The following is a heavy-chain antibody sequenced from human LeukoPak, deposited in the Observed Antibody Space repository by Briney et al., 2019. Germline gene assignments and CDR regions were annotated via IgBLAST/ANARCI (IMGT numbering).Heavy chain of an antibody. CDR2: IIPIFGTA. J-gene: IGHJ4*02. D-gene: IGHD5-12*01. Sequence: GASVKVSCKASEGTFSSYAISWVRQAPGQGLEWMGGIIPIFGTANYAQKFQGRVTITADESTSTAYMELSSLRSEDTAVYYCASGNSGCDYYFDYWGQGTLVTVSS. CDR3: ASGNSGCDYYFDY. V-gene: IGHV1-69*13. CDR1: EGTFSSYA.